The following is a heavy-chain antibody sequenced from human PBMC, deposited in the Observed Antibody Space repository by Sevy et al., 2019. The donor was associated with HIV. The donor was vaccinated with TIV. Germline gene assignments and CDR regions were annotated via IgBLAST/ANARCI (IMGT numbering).Heavy chain of an antibody. CDR1: GFTFSSYW. V-gene: IGHV3-74*01. Sequence: GGSLRLSCAASGFTFSSYWMHWVRQAPGKGLVWVSRINSDGSSTSYADSVKGRFTISRDNAKNTLYLQMNSLGAEDTAVYYCARESGEYSSSSYYYYYYGMDVWGQGTTVTVSS. CDR3: ARESGEYSSSSYYYYYYGMDV. D-gene: IGHD6-6*01. J-gene: IGHJ6*02. CDR2: INSDGSST.